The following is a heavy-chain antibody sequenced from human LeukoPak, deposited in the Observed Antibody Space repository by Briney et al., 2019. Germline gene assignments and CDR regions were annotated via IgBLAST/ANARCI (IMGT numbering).Heavy chain of an antibody. CDR3: ARRSLGWLLWGTNFDY. V-gene: IGHV4-39*01. CDR2: IYYSGST. CDR1: GGSISSSSYY. D-gene: IGHD3-3*01. Sequence: PSETLSLTCTVSGGSISSSSYYWGWIRQPPGKGLEWIGSIYYSGSTYYNPSLKSRVTISVDTSKNQFSLKLSSVTAADTAVHYCARRSLGWLLWGTNFDYWGQGTLVTVSS. J-gene: IGHJ4*02.